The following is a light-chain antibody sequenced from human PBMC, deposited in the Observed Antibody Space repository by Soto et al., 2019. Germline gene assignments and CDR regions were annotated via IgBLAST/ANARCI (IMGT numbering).Light chain of an antibody. CDR1: QSVGGSS. CDR2: HTS. J-gene: IGKJ1*01. V-gene: IGKV3D-20*02. Sequence: ETVLTQSPGTLSLSPWERATLSCRASQSVGGSSLAWYQQRPGQAPRLLIYHTSYRATGIPDRFSGSRSGPDFTLTISSLQPEDFATYYCQQSYSSPPTFGQGTKVDIK. CDR3: QQSYSSPPT.